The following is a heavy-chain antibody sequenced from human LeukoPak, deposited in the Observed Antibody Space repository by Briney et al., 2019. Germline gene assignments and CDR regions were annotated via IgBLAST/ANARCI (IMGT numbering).Heavy chain of an antibody. Sequence: SETLTLTCSVSGDSISRSNYHWTWNPQSPGLELEWIGNTYKGVTTYCKPSLKSQLPISADTSKNHFSLKLSAVTAADTSVYYCARHGDGGLDYWGGGTVVTIPS. D-gene: IGHD2-15*01. CDR3: ARHGDGGLDY. CDR1: GDSISRSNYH. V-gene: IGHV4-39*01. CDR2: TYKGVTT. J-gene: IGHJ4*02.